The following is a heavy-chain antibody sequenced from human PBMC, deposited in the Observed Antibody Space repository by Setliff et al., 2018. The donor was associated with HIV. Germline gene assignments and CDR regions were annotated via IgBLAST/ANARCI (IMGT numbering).Heavy chain of an antibody. Sequence: ASVKVSCKASGYTLPTYGISWVRQAPGQGPEWMGWINTETGNPMYAQGFTGRFVFSLDTSVSTAYLQINSLKAEDTAMYYCARVGSYWSTFDYWGQGALVTVSS. CDR2: INTETGNP. CDR1: GYTLPTYG. D-gene: IGHD1-26*01. J-gene: IGHJ4*02. CDR3: ARVGSYWSTFDY. V-gene: IGHV7-4-1*02.